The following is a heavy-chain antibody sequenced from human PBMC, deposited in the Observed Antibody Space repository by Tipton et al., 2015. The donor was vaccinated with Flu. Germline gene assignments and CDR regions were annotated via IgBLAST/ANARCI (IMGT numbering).Heavy chain of an antibody. Sequence: LRLSCTVSGGSRSRSYWSWIRQPAGKGLEWIGRISPSGSTNYNASLEIRVTMSLDMSKNQFSLRLSSATAAVTAIYYCARDLRGYSGYTGGDAFDIWGQGTTVTVSS. CDR1: GGSRSRSY. CDR2: ISPSGST. D-gene: IGHD5-12*01. J-gene: IGHJ3*02. V-gene: IGHV4-4*07. CDR3: ARDLRGYSGYTGGDAFDI.